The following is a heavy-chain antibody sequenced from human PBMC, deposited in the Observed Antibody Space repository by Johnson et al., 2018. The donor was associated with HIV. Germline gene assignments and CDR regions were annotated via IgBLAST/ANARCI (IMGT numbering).Heavy chain of an antibody. CDR3: ARVVVSGPAFVI. J-gene: IGHJ3*02. Sequence: QVQLVESGGGVVQPGRSLRLSSAASGLTFSSYAMYCVRQAPGKGLEWVAVISYDGSNKYYADSVKGRFTISRDNAKNSLYLQMNSLRAEDTALYYCARVVVSGPAFVIWGQGTMVTVSS. CDR1: GLTFSSYA. D-gene: IGHD2-15*01. CDR2: ISYDGSNK. V-gene: IGHV3-30-3*01.